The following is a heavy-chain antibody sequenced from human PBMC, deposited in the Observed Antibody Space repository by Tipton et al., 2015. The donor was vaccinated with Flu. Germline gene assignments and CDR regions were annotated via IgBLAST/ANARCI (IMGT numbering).Heavy chain of an antibody. J-gene: IGHJ4*02. CDR3: ARPPQIAAHTSTNFFNS. Sequence: SLRLSCAASGFSFSKYGMEWVRQAPGKGLEWVAFIAHDGRNKHYTDYVKGRFTISRDNSKNTLFLQMDSLGPEDTAVYYCARPPQIAAHTSTNFFNSWGQGTLVTVSS. D-gene: IGHD6-13*01. CDR2: IAHDGRNK. V-gene: IGHV3-30*19. CDR1: GFSFSKYG.